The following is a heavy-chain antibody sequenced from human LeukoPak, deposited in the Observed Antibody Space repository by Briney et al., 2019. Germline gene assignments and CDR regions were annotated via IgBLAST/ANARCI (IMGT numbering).Heavy chain of an antibody. V-gene: IGHV4-34*01. CDR1: GVSFSGYY. D-gene: IGHD5-24*01. Sequence: SETLSLTCAVYGVSFSGYYWSWIRQPPGKGLEWIGEINHSGSTNYNPSLKSRVTISVDTSKNQFSLKLSSVTAADTAVYYCARGAERWLLSLGYWGQGTPVTVSS. J-gene: IGHJ4*02. CDR3: ARGAERWLLSLGY. CDR2: INHSGST.